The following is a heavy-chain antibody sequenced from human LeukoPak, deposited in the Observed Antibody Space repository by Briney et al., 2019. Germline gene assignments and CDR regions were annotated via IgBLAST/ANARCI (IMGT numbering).Heavy chain of an antibody. Sequence: SETLSLTCAVYGGSFSGYYWSWIRQPPGKGLEWIGEINHSGSTNYNPYLKSRVTITVDTSKNQFSLKLSSVTAADTAVYYCAGQRYYYGSGSYFFDYWGQGTLVTVSS. V-gene: IGHV4-34*01. D-gene: IGHD3-10*01. CDR3: AGQRYYYGSGSYFFDY. CDR2: INHSGST. J-gene: IGHJ4*02. CDR1: GGSFSGYY.